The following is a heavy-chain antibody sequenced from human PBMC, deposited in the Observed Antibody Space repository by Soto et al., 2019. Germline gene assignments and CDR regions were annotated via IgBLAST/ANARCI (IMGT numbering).Heavy chain of an antibody. D-gene: IGHD2-2*01. Sequence: PSETLSLTCTVSGGSISSGDYYWSWIRQPPGKGLEWIGYIYYSGSTYYNPSLKSRVTISVDTSKNQFSLKLSSVTAADTAVYCCARDIVVVPAARHPLSRVNWFDPWGQGTLVTVSS. CDR3: ARDIVVVPAARHPLSRVNWFDP. V-gene: IGHV4-30-4*01. J-gene: IGHJ5*02. CDR1: GGSISSGDYY. CDR2: IYYSGST.